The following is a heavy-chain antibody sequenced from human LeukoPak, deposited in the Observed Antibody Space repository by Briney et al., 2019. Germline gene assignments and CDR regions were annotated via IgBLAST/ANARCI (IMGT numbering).Heavy chain of an antibody. CDR3: ARSGGNFYSSTWYGH. D-gene: IGHD6-13*01. CDR2: IYPGDSDT. CDR1: GYSFTSYW. J-gene: IGHJ1*01. Sequence: GESLKISCKGSGYSFTSYWIGWVRQVPGKGLEWMWIIYPGDSDTKYSPSFQGQVTISADRSVTTAYLQWSSLKASDTAMYYCARSGGNFYSSTWYGHWGQGTLVTVSS. V-gene: IGHV5-51*01.